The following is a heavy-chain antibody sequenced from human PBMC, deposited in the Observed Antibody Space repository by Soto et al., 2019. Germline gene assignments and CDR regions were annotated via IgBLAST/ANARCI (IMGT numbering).Heavy chain of an antibody. CDR3: ARAPGGSSSFVDY. D-gene: IGHD6-6*01. CDR1: GYTFTSYA. J-gene: IGHJ4*02. Sequence: QVQLVQSGAEEKKPGASVKVSCKASGYTFTSYAMHWVRQAPGQRLEWMGWINAGNGNTKYSQKFKGRVTITRDTSASTAYMELSSLRSEDTAVYYCARAPGGSSSFVDYWGQGTLVTVSS. CDR2: INAGNGNT. V-gene: IGHV1-3*05.